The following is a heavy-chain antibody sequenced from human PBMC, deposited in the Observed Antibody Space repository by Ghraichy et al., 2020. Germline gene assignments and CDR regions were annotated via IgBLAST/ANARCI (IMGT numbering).Heavy chain of an antibody. CDR3: ARDIRLTVTKGSLSLNYGMDV. CDR1: GYTFTSYG. J-gene: IGHJ6*02. Sequence: ASVKVSCKASGYTFTSYGISWVRQAPGQGLEWMGWISAYNGNTNYAQKLQGRVTMTTDTSTSTAYMELRSLRSDDTAVYYCARDIRLTVTKGSLSLNYGMDVWGQGTTVTVSS. V-gene: IGHV1-18*04. CDR2: ISAYNGNT. D-gene: IGHD4-17*01.